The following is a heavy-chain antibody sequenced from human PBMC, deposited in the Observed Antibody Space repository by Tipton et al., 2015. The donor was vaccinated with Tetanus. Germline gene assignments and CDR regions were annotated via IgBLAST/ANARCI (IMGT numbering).Heavy chain of an antibody. J-gene: IGHJ5*02. Sequence: SLRLSCVVSGFTFNSGAMHWVRQAPGRGLEWVASVSWDGGFRYYADSMKGRFFIYRDNSKGTLSLILTSPEPEDTATYYCALPLLHPHRSSLVSWGQGTLVTVSS. CDR3: ALPLLHPHRSSLVS. V-gene: IGHV3-33*05. CDR2: VSWDGGFR. D-gene: IGHD6-6*01. CDR1: GFTFNSGA.